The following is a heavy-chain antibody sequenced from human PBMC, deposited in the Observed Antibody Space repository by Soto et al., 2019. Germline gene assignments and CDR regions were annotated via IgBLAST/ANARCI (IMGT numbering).Heavy chain of an antibody. D-gene: IGHD6-19*01. CDR2: ISSSGSTI. Sequence: GGSLRLSCAASGFTFSDYYMSWIRQAPGKGLEWVSYISSSGSTIYYADSVKGRFTISRDNAKNSLYLQMNSLRAEDTAVYYWARGSSIAVAGTRFDYWGQGTLVTVSS. J-gene: IGHJ4*02. CDR1: GFTFSDYY. V-gene: IGHV3-11*01. CDR3: ARGSSIAVAGTRFDY.